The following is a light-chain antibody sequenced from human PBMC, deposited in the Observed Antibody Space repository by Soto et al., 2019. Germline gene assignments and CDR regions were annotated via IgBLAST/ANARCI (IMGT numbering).Light chain of an antibody. Sequence: EIVLTQSPGTLSLSPGERATLSCRASPSVSGSNLAWYQQKPGQAPRLLIYGASSRATGIPDRFSGSGSGTDFTLTISRLEPEDFAVYYCQQYGSSTWTFGQGTKVDIK. V-gene: IGKV3-20*01. CDR1: PSVSGSN. CDR2: GAS. J-gene: IGKJ1*01. CDR3: QQYGSSTWT.